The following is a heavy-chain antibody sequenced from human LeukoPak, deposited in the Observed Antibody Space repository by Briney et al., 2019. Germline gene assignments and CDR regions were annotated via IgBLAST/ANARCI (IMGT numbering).Heavy chain of an antibody. V-gene: IGHV3-48*01. Sequence: PGGSLRLSCAASGFSFSSYSMNWVRQAPGKGLEWVSYISSGSGTTYSADSVKGRFTISRDNAKNSLYLQMNSLRAEDTAVYYCARDVVGIYCSSTSCYGMDVWGQGTTVTDSS. D-gene: IGHD2-2*01. J-gene: IGHJ6*02. CDR3: ARDVVGIYCSSTSCYGMDV. CDR2: ISSGSGTT. CDR1: GFSFSSYS.